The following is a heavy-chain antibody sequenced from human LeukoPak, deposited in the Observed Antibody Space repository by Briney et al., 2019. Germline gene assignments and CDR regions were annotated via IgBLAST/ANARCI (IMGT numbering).Heavy chain of an antibody. J-gene: IGHJ6*03. CDR1: GFNVSSNY. CDR3: ARDLSYYYYMDV. V-gene: IGHV3-53*01. Sequence: PGGSLRLSCAASGFNVSSNYMSWVRQAPGKGRDWVSVIFNADNTYYADSVKGRFTISRDTSKNTLYLQMNSLRAEDTAVYYCARDLSYYYYMDVWGKGTTVTVSS. CDR2: IFNADNT.